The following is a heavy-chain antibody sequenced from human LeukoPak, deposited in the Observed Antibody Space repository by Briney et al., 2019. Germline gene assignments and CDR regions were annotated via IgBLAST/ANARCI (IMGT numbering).Heavy chain of an antibody. CDR2: ISSSGSTI. CDR1: GFTFSSYS. D-gene: IGHD6-19*01. J-gene: IGHJ4*02. CDR3: AREYSSGWLDY. V-gene: IGHV3-48*04. Sequence: GGSLRLSCAASGFTFSSYSMNWVRQAPGKGLEWVSYISSSGSTIYYADSVKGRFTISRDNAKNSLYLQMNSLRAEDTAVYYCAREYSSGWLDYWGQGTLVTVSS.